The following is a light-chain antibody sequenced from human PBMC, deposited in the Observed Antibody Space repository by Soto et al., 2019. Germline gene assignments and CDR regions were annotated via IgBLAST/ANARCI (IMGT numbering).Light chain of an antibody. V-gene: IGKV1-39*01. J-gene: IGKJ1*01. CDR3: QQIYSPPWT. CDR2: GSS. CDR1: QTISTS. Sequence: DIQMTQSPSSLSASVGDRVTITCRASQTISTSLSGYQQKPGKAPNLLIYGSSSLQSGVSSRFSGSGSGTDFTLTISSLQPEDVATYYCQQIYSPPWTFGQGTKVEVK.